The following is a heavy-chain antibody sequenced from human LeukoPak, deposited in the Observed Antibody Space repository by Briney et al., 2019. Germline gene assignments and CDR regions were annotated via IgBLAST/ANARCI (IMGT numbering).Heavy chain of an antibody. CDR1: GYTLTELS. J-gene: IGHJ5*02. D-gene: IGHD3-10*01. CDR3: ATASYGSGSSQNNWFDP. CDR2: FDPEDGET. Sequence: ASVKVSCKVSGYTLTELSMHWVRQAPGKGLEWMGGFDPEDGETIYAQKFQGRVTMTEDTSTDTAYMELSSLRSEDTAVYYCATASYGSGSSQNNWFDPWGQGTLVTVSS. V-gene: IGHV1-24*01.